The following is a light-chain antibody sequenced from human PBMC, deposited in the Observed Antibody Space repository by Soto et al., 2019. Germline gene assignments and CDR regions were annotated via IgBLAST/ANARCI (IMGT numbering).Light chain of an antibody. CDR2: ATS. CDR1: QSIISY. J-gene: IGKJ1*01. V-gene: IGKV1-39*01. CDR3: LQDYGYPRT. Sequence: DIQMTQSPSPLSASVGDTVTITCRASQSIISYLNWYQQKPGKAPKLLIYATSTLQSGVPSRFSGSRSGTAFTLTISSLQPEDFATYYCLQDYGYPRTFGQGTKVDIK.